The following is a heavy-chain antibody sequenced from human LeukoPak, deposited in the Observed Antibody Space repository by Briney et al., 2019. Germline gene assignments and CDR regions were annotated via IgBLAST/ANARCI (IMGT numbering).Heavy chain of an antibody. CDR2: IRSDGSDK. CDR1: GFNFRDYG. V-gene: IGHV3-30*02. CDR3: AKGSYGDSPYWYFNL. D-gene: IGHD4-17*01. J-gene: IGHJ2*01. Sequence: PGGSLRLSCAASGFNFRDYGMHWVRRTPGKGLEWVAFIRSDGSDKYYADSVTGRFTISRDPSRNTLYLQMNSLRVEDTAVYYCAKGSYGDSPYWYFNLWGRGTLVTVSS.